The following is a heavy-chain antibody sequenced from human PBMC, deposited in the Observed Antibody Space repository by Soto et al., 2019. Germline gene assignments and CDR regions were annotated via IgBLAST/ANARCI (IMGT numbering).Heavy chain of an antibody. J-gene: IGHJ5*02. V-gene: IGHV4-59*08. CDR2: IYYSGST. CDR1: GGSISSYD. D-gene: IGHD1-26*01. CDR3: ARHFIGGYTPPNWFDP. Sequence: SETLSLTCTVSGGSISSYDWSWIRQPPGKGLEWIGYIYYSGSTNYNPSLKSRVTISVDTSKNQFSLKLSSVTAADTAVYYCARHFIGGYTPPNWFDPWGQGTLVTVSS.